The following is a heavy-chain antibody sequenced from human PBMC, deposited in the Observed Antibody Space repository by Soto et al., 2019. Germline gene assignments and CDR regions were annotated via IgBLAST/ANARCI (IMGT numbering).Heavy chain of an antibody. V-gene: IGHV3-21*01. CDR2: ISSSSSYI. D-gene: IGHD3-10*01. J-gene: IGHJ5*02. CDR1: GFTFSSYS. CDR3: AKDTYFYGSGSYGP. Sequence: EVQLVESGGGLVKPGGSLRLSCAASGFTFSSYSMNWVRQAPGKGLEWVSSISSSSSYIYYEDSVKGRFTISRDNAKNSLYLQMNSLRAKDTAVYYCAKDTYFYGSGSYGPWGQGTLVTVSS.